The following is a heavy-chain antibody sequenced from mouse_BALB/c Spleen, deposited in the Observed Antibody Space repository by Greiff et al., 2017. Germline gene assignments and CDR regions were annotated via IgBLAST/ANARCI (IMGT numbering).Heavy chain of an antibody. Sequence: QVQLKESGAELVRPGASVTLSCKASGYTFTDYEMHWVKQTPVHGLEWIGAIDPETGGTAYNQKFKGKATLTADKSSSTAYMELRSLTSEDSAVYYCTRDGSSLFYYYAMDYWGQGTSVTVSS. D-gene: IGHD1-1*01. V-gene: IGHV1-15*01. CDR1: GYTFTDYE. J-gene: IGHJ4*01. CDR2: IDPETGGT. CDR3: TRDGSSLFYYYAMDY.